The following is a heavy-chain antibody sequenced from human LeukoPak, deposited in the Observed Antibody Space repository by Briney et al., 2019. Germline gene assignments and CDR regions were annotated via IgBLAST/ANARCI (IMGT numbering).Heavy chain of an antibody. CDR1: GFTFSSYA. CDR2: ISSSGSTI. J-gene: IGHJ4*02. V-gene: IGHV3-48*04. CDR3: ARSFDVDTVDGYGY. Sequence: GGSLRLSCAASGFTFSSYAMSWVRQAPGKGLEWVSYISSSGSTIYYAESVKGRFTISRDNAKNSLYLQMNSLRAGDTAVYYCARSFDVDTVDGYGYWGQGTLVTVSS. D-gene: IGHD5-18*01.